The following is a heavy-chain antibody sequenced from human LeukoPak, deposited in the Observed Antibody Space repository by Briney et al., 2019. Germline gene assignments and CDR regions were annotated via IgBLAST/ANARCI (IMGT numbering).Heavy chain of an antibody. CDR2: ISGSGSSS. J-gene: IGHJ4*02. V-gene: IGHV3-23*01. Sequence: GGSLRLSCAASGFTFNNYAMSWLSQAPGKWLEWVSGISGSGSSSHYADSVKGRFTISRDNSKNTLHLQMNSLRPEDTAVYYCAKDGSFSTGYYFDYWGQGTLVTVSS. CDR1: GFTFNNYA. D-gene: IGHD2-2*03. CDR3: AKDGSFSTGYYFDY.